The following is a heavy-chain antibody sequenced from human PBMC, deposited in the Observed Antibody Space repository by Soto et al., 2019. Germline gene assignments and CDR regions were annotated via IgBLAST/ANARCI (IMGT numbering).Heavy chain of an antibody. V-gene: IGHV1-2*04. Sequence: QVQLVQSGAEVKKPGASVKVSCKASGYTFTGYYMHWVRQAPGQGLEWMGWINPNSGGTNYAQKFQGWVTMTRDTSISTAYMELGRLRSDDTAVYYCARATMVRGVIPVRGYYYYYGMDVWGQGTTVTVSS. J-gene: IGHJ6*02. D-gene: IGHD3-10*01. CDR1: GYTFTGYY. CDR3: ARATMVRGVIPVRGYYYYYGMDV. CDR2: INPNSGGT.